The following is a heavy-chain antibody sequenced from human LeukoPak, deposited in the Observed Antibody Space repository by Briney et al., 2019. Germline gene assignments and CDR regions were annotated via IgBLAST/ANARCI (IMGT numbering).Heavy chain of an antibody. Sequence: PSETLSLTCTVSGGSISSYYWSWIRQPPGTGLEWIGYIYYSGSTNYNPSLKSRVTISVDTSKNQFSLKLSSVTAADTAVYYCARGNMITFGGVIVMGWFDPWGQGTLVTVSS. CDR2: IYYSGST. V-gene: IGHV4-59*01. J-gene: IGHJ5*02. CDR1: GGSISSYY. D-gene: IGHD3-16*02. CDR3: ARGNMITFGGVIVMGWFDP.